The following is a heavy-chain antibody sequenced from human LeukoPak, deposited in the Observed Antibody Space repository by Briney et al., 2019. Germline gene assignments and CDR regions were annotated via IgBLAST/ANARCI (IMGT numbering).Heavy chain of an antibody. V-gene: IGHV3-21*01. CDR1: GFTFSDYS. Sequence: GGSLRLSCAASGFTFSDYSMNWVRQAPGKGLEWVSSISSTGSYIYYADSVKGRFTISRDKDKNSVYLQMTSLRAEDTAVYYCARESGSRSYYYYMDVWGKGTTVTVSS. J-gene: IGHJ6*03. CDR2: ISSTGSYI. D-gene: IGHD2-2*01. CDR3: ARESGSRSYYYYMDV.